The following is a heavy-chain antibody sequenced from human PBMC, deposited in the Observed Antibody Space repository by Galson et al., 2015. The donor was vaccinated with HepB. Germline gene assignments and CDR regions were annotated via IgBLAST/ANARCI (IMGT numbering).Heavy chain of an antibody. CDR3: TRDHKNTIDY. CDR2: IRVKGHGGTA. V-gene: IGHV3-49*03. J-gene: IGHJ4*02. Sequence: SLRLSCAISGFRLGDYAVSWFRQAPGKGLEWVSFIRVKGHGGTADYAASVEGRFIISRDDSKNIAYLQMNSLKTEDTAVYYCTRDHKNTIDYWGQGTQVTVSS. D-gene: IGHD2/OR15-2a*01. CDR1: GFRLGDYA.